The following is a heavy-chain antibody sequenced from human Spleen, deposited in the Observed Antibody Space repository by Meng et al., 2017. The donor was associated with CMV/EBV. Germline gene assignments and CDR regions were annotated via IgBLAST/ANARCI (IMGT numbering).Heavy chain of an antibody. CDR3: ARNYYDSSGDSSLPDY. Sequence: GESLKISCAASGFTFSSYSMNWVRQAPGKGLEWVSYISISSTIYYADSVKGRFTVSRDNAKNSLYLQMNSLRAEDTAVYYCARNYYDSSGDSSLPDYWGQGTLVTVSS. CDR1: GFTFSSYS. CDR2: ISISSTI. V-gene: IGHV3-48*04. D-gene: IGHD3-22*01. J-gene: IGHJ4*02.